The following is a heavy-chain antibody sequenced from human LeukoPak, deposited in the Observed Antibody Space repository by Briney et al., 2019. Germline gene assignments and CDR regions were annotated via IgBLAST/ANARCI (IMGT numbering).Heavy chain of an antibody. J-gene: IGHJ4*02. V-gene: IGHV3-30-3*01. CDR1: GFTFSSYA. Sequence: PGGSLRLSCAASGFTFSSYAMHWVRQAPGKGLEWVAVISYDGSNKYYADSVKGRFTISRDNSKNTLYLQMNSLRAEDTAVYYCAKVEVVTPPNYYFDYWGQGTLVTVSS. CDR2: ISYDGSNK. D-gene: IGHD2-21*02. CDR3: AKVEVVTPPNYYFDY.